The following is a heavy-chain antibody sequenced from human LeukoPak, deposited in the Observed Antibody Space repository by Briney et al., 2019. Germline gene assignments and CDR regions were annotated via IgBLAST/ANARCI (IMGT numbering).Heavy chain of an antibody. CDR1: GFTFNNYG. Sequence: QAGGSLRLSCGASGFTFNNYGMNWVRQAPGKGLEWVSAISGSGDNTYYADSVKGRFTISRDNSKNTLYLQMNSLRAEDTAVYYCARERGMYSSGWGNAFDIWGQGTMVTVSS. CDR2: ISGSGDNT. J-gene: IGHJ3*02. V-gene: IGHV3-23*01. D-gene: IGHD6-19*01. CDR3: ARERGMYSSGWGNAFDI.